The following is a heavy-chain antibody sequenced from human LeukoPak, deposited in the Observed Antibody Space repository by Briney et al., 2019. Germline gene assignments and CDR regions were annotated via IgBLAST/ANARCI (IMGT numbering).Heavy chain of an antibody. J-gene: IGHJ4*02. Sequence: ASVKVSCKASGYTFTGYYMHWVRQAPGQGLEWMGWINPNSGGTNYAQKFQGRVTMTRDTSISTTYMELSRLRSDDTAVYYCARGRGGATSYFDYWGQGTLVTVSS. CDR1: GYTFTGYY. CDR3: ARGRGGATSYFDY. CDR2: INPNSGGT. D-gene: IGHD1-26*01. V-gene: IGHV1-2*02.